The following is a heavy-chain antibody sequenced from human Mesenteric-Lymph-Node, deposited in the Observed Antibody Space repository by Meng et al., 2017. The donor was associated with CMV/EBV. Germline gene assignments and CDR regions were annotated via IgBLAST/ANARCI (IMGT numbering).Heavy chain of an antibody. CDR2: IIGSGSST. V-gene: IGHV3-23*01. D-gene: IGHD3-10*01. J-gene: IGHJ6*02. CDR3: TKDSGESLYYYYTMDV. Sequence: GESLKISCAPSEFTFSIYAMNWVRQAPGKGLEWVSSIIGSGSSTYYADSVKGRFTISRDNSKNTLYLQMNSLRAEDTAVYYCTKDSGESLYYYYTMDVWGQGTTVTVSS. CDR1: EFTFSIYA.